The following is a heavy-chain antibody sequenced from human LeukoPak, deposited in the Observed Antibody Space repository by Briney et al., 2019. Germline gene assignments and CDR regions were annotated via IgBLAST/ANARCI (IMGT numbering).Heavy chain of an antibody. V-gene: IGHV3-11*04. J-gene: IGHJ4*02. CDR3: ATGTYYYDSSGYYAEGSFFDY. D-gene: IGHD3-22*01. CDR2: ISSSGSTI. CDR1: GFAFSDYY. Sequence: PGGSLRLSCAASGFAFSDYYMSWIRQAPGKGLEWVSYISSSGSTIYYADSVKGRFTISRDNAKNSLYLQMNSLRAEDTAVYYCATGTYYYDSSGYYAEGSFFDYWGQGTLVTVSS.